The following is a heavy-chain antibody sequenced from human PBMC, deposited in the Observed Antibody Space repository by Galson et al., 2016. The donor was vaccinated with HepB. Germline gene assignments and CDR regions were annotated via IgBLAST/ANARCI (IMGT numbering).Heavy chain of an antibody. D-gene: IGHD3-16*02. Sequence: SETLSLTCAVYGGSFSGFYWSWIRQPPGKGLEWIGEINYSGSTNYNPSLKSRVTISVDTSKDQFSLKLSSVTAADTAVYYCARVIYDYVWGSSRLDYWGQGTLVTVSS. V-gene: IGHV4-34*01. CDR2: INYSGST. J-gene: IGHJ4*02. CDR3: ARVIYDYVWGSSRLDY. CDR1: GGSFSGFY.